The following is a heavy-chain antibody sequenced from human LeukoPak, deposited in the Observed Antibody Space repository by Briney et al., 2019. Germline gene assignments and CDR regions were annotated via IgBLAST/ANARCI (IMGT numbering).Heavy chain of an antibody. D-gene: IGHD3-22*01. J-gene: IGHJ4*02. V-gene: IGHV5-51*01. CDR1: GYSFTNYW. Sequence: GESLKISCKGSGYSFTNYWIGWVRQMPGKGLEWMGIIYPGDSDTRYSPSFQGQVTVSADKSISTAYLQWSSLKASDTAMYYCARRHYYDSSGFFDYWGQGTQVTVSS. CDR3: ARRHYYDSSGFFDY. CDR2: IYPGDSDT.